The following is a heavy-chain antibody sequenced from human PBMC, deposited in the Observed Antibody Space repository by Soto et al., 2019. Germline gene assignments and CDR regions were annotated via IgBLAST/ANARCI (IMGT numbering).Heavy chain of an antibody. Sequence: ASVKVSCKASGGTFSSYAISWVRQAPGQGLEWMGGIIPIFGTANYAQKFQGRVTITADESTSTAYMELSSLRSEDTAVYYCARGSDPLTYYYDSSGYYLDAFDIWGQGTMVTVSS. CDR2: IIPIFGTA. CDR1: GGTFSSYA. J-gene: IGHJ3*02. D-gene: IGHD3-22*01. V-gene: IGHV1-69*13. CDR3: ARGSDPLTYYYDSSGYYLDAFDI.